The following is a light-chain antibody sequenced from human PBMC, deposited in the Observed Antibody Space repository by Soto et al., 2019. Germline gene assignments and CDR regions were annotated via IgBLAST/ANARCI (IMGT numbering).Light chain of an antibody. V-gene: IGLV1-47*01. Sequence: QSVLTQPPSTSGTPGQSVTISCSGSSTNIGTNYVYWYQQHPGTAPKLLIYRNNQRPSGVPDRFSGSKCGTSASLAISGLRSEDEADYYCAAWDDSLSGPLYVFGTGTKVTV. CDR1: STNIGTNY. J-gene: IGLJ1*01. CDR2: RNN. CDR3: AAWDDSLSGPLYV.